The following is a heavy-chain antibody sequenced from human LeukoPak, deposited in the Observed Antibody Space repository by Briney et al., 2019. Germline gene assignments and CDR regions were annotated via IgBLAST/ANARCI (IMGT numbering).Heavy chain of an antibody. Sequence: GASVKVSCKASGYTFTSYGISWVRQAPGQGLEWMGWISVYNGNTNYAQKLQGRVTMTTDTSTSTAYMELRSLRSDDTAVYYCARDIKRSRARWENLGFDPWGQGTLVTVS. V-gene: IGHV1-18*01. CDR3: ARDIKRSRARWENLGFDP. CDR1: GYTFTSYG. CDR2: ISVYNGNT. D-gene: IGHD1-14*01. J-gene: IGHJ5*02.